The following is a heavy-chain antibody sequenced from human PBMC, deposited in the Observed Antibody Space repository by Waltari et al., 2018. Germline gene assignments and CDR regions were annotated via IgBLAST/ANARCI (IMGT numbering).Heavy chain of an antibody. J-gene: IGHJ6*02. D-gene: IGHD1-26*01. CDR1: GFTFSSYA. CDR2: ISGSGGST. CDR3: AKAGGSAYYYGMDV. V-gene: IGHV3-23*01. Sequence: EVQLLESGGGLVQPGGSLRLSCAASGFTFSSYAMSWVRQAPGKGLEWVSAISGSGGSTYYADPVKGRVTISRDNSKNTLDLQMNSLRAEDTAVYYCAKAGGSAYYYGMDVWGQGTTVTVSS.